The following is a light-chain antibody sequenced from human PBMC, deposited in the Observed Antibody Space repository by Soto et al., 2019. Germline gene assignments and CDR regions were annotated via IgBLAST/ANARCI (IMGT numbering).Light chain of an antibody. V-gene: IGKV1-5*03. CDR1: QTISSC. CDR2: KAS. J-gene: IGKJ1*01. Sequence: DIQMTQSPSTLSGSVGDRVTITCRASQTISSCLAWYQQKPGKAPKLLIYKASTLKSGGPSRFSGSGSGTELTLTISSLQHDDFAPYYCQHYNSYSEAFGQGNKVELK. CDR3: QHYNSYSEA.